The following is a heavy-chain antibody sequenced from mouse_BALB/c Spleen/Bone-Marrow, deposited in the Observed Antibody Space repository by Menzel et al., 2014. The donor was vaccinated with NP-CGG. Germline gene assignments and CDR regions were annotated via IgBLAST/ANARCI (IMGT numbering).Heavy chain of an antibody. CDR3: ARPKGFSLDY. CDR2: VNPRSGYA. J-gene: IGHJ2*01. V-gene: IGHV1-4*01. Sequence: VQLQQSGAELASPGASVQMSCKASGYTFTDYTIQWVKQRPGQGLEWIGYVNPRSGYANYNQKFKDKATLTADKSSSTAFMQLSSLTSEDSAVYYCARPKGFSLDYWGQGTALTVSA. CDR1: GYTFTDYT.